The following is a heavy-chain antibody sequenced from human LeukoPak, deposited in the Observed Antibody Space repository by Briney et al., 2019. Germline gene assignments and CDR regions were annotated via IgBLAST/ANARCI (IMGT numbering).Heavy chain of an antibody. J-gene: IGHJ6*03. V-gene: IGHV3-74*01. CDR3: ARSDLYYYMDV. Sequence: PGGSLRLSCAASGFTFSSYWMHWVRQAPGKGLVWVSRINTDGSSTSYADSVKGRFTISRDNAKNTPYLQMDSLRAEDTAVYYCARSDLYYYMDVWGKGTTVTVSS. CDR2: INTDGSST. CDR1: GFTFSSYW.